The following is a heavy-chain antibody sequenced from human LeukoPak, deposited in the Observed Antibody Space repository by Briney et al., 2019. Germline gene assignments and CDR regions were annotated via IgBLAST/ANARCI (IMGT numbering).Heavy chain of an antibody. D-gene: IGHD1/OR15-1a*01. V-gene: IGHV1-2*02. Sequence: APVKVSCKASGYTFTGYYMHWVRQAPGQGLEWMGWINPNSGGTNYAQKFQGRVTMTRDTSISTAYMELSRLRSDDTAVYYCARVRTRNNWFDPWGQGTLVTVSS. CDR3: ARVRTRNNWFDP. J-gene: IGHJ5*02. CDR1: GYTFTGYY. CDR2: INPNSGGT.